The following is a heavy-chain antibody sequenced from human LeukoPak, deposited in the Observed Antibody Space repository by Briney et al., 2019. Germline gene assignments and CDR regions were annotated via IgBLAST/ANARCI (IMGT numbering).Heavy chain of an antibody. J-gene: IGHJ4*02. CDR1: GYTFTSYA. Sequence: ASVKVSCKASGYTFTSYAMHWVRQAPGQRLAWMGWINAGNGNTKYSQKFQGRVTITRDTSASTAYMELGSLRSEDTAVYYCARDKWYSSSWYFIDYWGQGTLVTVSS. D-gene: IGHD6-13*01. CDR3: ARDKWYSSSWYFIDY. V-gene: IGHV1-3*01. CDR2: INAGNGNT.